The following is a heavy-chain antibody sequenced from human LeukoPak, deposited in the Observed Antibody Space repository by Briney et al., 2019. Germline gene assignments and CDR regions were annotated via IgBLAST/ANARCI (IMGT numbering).Heavy chain of an antibody. CDR1: GFTFSDYY. V-gene: IGHV3-15*01. Sequence: GGSLRLSCAASGFTFSDYYMSWIRQAPGKGLEWVGRIKSKTDGGTTDYAAPVKGRFTISRDDSKNTLYLQMNSLKTEDTAVYYCTTEIYGMDVWGQGTTVTVSS. J-gene: IGHJ6*02. CDR2: IKSKTDGGTT. CDR3: TTEIYGMDV.